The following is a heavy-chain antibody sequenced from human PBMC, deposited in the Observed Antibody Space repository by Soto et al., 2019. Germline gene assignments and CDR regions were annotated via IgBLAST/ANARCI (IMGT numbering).Heavy chain of an antibody. CDR3: ARDEIRFSWAYGMNA. J-gene: IGHJ6*02. V-gene: IGHV3-30-3*01. D-gene: IGHD3-3*01. Sequence: QVQLVESGGGVVQPGRSLRLSCAASGFTFSSYAMHRVRQAPGKGLEWVAVISYDGSNKYYADSVKGRFTISRDNSKNTLYLQTNSLRAEDTAVYYFARDEIRFSWAYGMNAWGQGTTVTVSS. CDR2: ISYDGSNK. CDR1: GFTFSSYA.